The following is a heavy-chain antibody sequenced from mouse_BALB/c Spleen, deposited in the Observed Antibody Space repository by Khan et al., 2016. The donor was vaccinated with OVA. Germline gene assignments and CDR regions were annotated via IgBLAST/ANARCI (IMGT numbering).Heavy chain of an antibody. CDR1: GYTFTNYG. J-gene: IGHJ1*01. D-gene: IGHD2-12*01. V-gene: IGHV9-3-1*01. CDR3: ARYTPFYDAYYYLYFDF. Sequence: QIQLVESGPELKKPGETVKISCKASGYTFTNYGMNWVKQAPGKGLKWMGWINTYTGEPTYADDFKGRFAFSLETSASTAHLQINNLKNDDTATYVCARYTPFYDAYYYLYFDFWGAGTTVTVSS. CDR2: INTYTGEP.